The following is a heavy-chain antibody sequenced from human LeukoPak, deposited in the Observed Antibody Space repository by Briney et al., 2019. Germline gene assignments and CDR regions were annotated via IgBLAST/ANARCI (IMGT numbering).Heavy chain of an antibody. V-gene: IGHV3-7*01. D-gene: IGHD3-10*01. Sequence: GGSLRLSCAASGFTFSSYWMSWVRQAPGKGLEWVANIKQDGSEKYYVDSVKGRFTISRDNAKNSLYLQMNSLRAEDTAVYYCARDGPSGSGSYWYWGQGTLVTVSS. CDR2: IKQDGSEK. J-gene: IGHJ4*02. CDR1: GFTFSSYW. CDR3: ARDGPSGSGSYWY.